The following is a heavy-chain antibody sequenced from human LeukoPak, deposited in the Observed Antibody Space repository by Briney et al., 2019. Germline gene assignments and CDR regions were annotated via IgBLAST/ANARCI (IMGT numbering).Heavy chain of an antibody. J-gene: IGHJ4*02. D-gene: IGHD3-3*01. CDR1: GFTFSSYA. Sequence: GGSLRLSCAASGFTFSSYAMSWVRQAPGKGLEWVSAISGSGGSTYYADSVKGRFTISRDNSKNTLYLQMNSLRAEDTAVYYFAKDHFGVVIYYWGQGTLVTVSS. CDR3: AKDHFGVVIYY. CDR2: ISGSGGST. V-gene: IGHV3-23*01.